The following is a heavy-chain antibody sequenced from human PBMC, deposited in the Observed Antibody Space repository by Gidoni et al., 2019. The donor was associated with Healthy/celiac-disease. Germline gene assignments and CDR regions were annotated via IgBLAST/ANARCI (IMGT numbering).Heavy chain of an antibody. Sequence: QVQLVQSGAEVKKPGSSVKVSCKASGGTFSSYTISWVRQAPGQGLEWMGRIIPILGIANYAQKFQGRVTITADKSTSTAYMELSSLRSEDTAVYYCATTITLPVEMAYNQGYFDYWGQGTLVTVSS. CDR1: GGTFSSYT. CDR2: IIPILGIA. J-gene: IGHJ4*02. V-gene: IGHV1-69*02. D-gene: IGHD1-1*01. CDR3: ATTITLPVEMAYNQGYFDY.